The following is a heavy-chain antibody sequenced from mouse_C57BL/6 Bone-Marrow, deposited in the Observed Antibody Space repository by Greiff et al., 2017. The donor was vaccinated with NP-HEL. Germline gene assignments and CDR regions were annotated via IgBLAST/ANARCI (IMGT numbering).Heavy chain of an antibody. V-gene: IGHV5-15*01. J-gene: IGHJ2*01. Sequence: EVHLVESGGGLVQPGGSLKLSCAASGFTFSDYGMAWVRQAPRKGPEWVAFISNLAYSIYYADTVTGRFTISRENAKTTLYLEMISLRSEDTAMYYFERNDYGSSLYYFDFWGQGTTLTVSS. CDR2: ISNLAYSI. CDR3: ERNDYGSSLYYFDF. D-gene: IGHD1-1*01. CDR1: GFTFSDYG.